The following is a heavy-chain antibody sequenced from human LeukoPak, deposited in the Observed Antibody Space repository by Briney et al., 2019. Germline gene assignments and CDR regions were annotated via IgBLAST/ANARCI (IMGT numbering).Heavy chain of an antibody. D-gene: IGHD1-14*01. Sequence: SVKVSCKASGGTFSSYAISWVRQAPGQGLEWMGGIIPTFGTANYAQKFQGRVTITADESTSTAYMELSSLRSEDTAVYYCARDPRGRLNPRSLDYWGQGTLVTVSS. CDR3: ARDPRGRLNPRSLDY. V-gene: IGHV1-69*13. CDR1: GGTFSSYA. CDR2: IIPTFGTA. J-gene: IGHJ4*02.